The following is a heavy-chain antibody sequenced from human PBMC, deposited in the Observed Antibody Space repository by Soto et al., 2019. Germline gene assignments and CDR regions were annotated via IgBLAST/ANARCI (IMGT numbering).Heavy chain of an antibody. J-gene: IGHJ4*02. D-gene: IGHD3-16*01. CDR2: ISGSGDST. CDR1: GFTFSNYA. Sequence: EVQLLDSGGGLVQPGGSLRLSCAASGFTFSNYAMNWVRQAPGKGLEWVSIISGSGDSTNYADSVRGRFTISRDNSKNTLYLQMNSLRAEDTAIYYCAKAPLRPYYLDSWGQGTLVAVSS. V-gene: IGHV3-23*01. CDR3: AKAPLRPYYLDS.